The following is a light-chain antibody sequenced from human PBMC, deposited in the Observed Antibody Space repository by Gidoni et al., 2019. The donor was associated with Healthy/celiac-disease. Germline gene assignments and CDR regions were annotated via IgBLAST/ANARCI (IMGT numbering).Light chain of an antibody. CDR2: AAS. J-gene: IGKJ4*01. V-gene: IGKV1-9*01. CDR1: QGLSSY. Sequence: DIPLTQSPSFLSASVGDRVTITCRASQGLSSYLAWYQQKPGKAPKLLIYAASTLQSGVPSRFSGSGSGTEFTLTISSLQPEDFATYYCQQLNSYPVLTFGGGTKVEIK. CDR3: QQLNSYPVLT.